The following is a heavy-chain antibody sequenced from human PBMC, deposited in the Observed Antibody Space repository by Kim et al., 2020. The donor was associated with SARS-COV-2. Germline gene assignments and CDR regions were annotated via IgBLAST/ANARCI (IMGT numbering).Heavy chain of an antibody. CDR1: GYSFTSYW. J-gene: IGHJ6*02. CDR2: IYPGDSDT. CDR3: AREKGPLPYYDILTGYHPWGMDV. D-gene: IGHD3-9*01. Sequence: GESLKISCKGSGYSFTSYWIGWVRQMPGKGLEWMGIIYPGDSDTRYSPSFQGQVTISADKSISTAYLQWSSLKASDTAMYYCAREKGPLPYYDILTGYHPWGMDVWGQGTTVTVSS. V-gene: IGHV5-51*01.